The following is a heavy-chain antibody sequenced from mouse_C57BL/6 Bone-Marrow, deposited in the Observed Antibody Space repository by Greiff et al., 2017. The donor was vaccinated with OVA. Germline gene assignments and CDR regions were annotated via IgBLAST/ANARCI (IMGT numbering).Heavy chain of an antibody. CDR1: GYPFTDYY. J-gene: IGHJ4*01. CDR3: ARGDYGSFYAMDY. Sequence: QVQLQQSGAELVRPGASVKLSCKASGYPFTDYYINWVKQRPGQGLEWIARIYPGSGNTYYNEKFKGKATLTAEKSSSTAYMQLSSLTSEDSAVYFCARGDYGSFYAMDYWGQGTSVTGSS. V-gene: IGHV1-76*01. D-gene: IGHD1-1*01. CDR2: IYPGSGNT.